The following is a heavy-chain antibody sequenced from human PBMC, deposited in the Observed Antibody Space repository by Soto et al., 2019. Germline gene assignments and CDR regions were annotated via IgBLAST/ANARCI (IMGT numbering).Heavy chain of an antibody. J-gene: IGHJ4*02. CDR1: GFTFSSYG. D-gene: IGHD3-22*01. CDR3: AKSGLYYYDSSGYYHLPDMNFDY. CDR2: ISYDGSNK. Sequence: QVQLVESGGGVVQPGRSLRLSCAASGFTFSSYGMHWVRQAPGKGLEWVAVISYDGSNKYYADSVKGRFTISRDNSKNTLYLQMNSLRAEDTAVYYCAKSGLYYYDSSGYYHLPDMNFDYWGQGTLVTVSS. V-gene: IGHV3-30*18.